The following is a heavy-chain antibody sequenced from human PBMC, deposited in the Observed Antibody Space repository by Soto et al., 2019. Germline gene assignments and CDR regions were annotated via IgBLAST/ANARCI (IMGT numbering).Heavy chain of an antibody. CDR3: ARVVIVTAPYYYMDV. D-gene: IGHD3-10*01. CDR2: ISGFNGNT. CDR1: GYPFKGYG. Sequence: ASVKVSCKASGYPFKGYGISWVRQAPGQGLEWIGWISGFNGNTDYAQSLQGRLTMTTDTSTTTAYMELKSLTSDDSAVYYCARVVIVTAPYYYMDVWGTGTTVTVSS. V-gene: IGHV1-18*01. J-gene: IGHJ6*03.